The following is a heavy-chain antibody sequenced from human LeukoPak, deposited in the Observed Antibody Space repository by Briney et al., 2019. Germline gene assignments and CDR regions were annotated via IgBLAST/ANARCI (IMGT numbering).Heavy chain of an antibody. CDR2: FDPEDGET. J-gene: IGHJ6*02. CDR1: GYTLTELS. V-gene: IGHV1-24*01. Sequence: ASVKVSRKVSGYTLTELSMHWVRQAPGKGLEWMGGFDPEDGETIYAQKFQGRVTMTEDTSTDTAYMELSSLRSEDTAVYYCATGNYDFWSGSYYYGMDVWGQGTTVTVSS. D-gene: IGHD3-3*01. CDR3: ATGNYDFWSGSYYYGMDV.